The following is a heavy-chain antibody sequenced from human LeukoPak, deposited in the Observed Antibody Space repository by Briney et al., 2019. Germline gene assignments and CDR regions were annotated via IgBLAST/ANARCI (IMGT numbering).Heavy chain of an antibody. CDR3: ARGYLSYSGSYCDY. V-gene: IGHV3-23*01. J-gene: IGHJ4*02. CDR1: GFTFSSYA. CDR2: ISGSGGST. Sequence: GGSLRLSCAASGFTFSSYAMSWVRQAPGKGLEWVSAISGSGGSTYYADSVKGRFTISRDNAKSSVYLQMNSLRADDTAVYYCARGYLSYSGSYCDYWGQGTLVTVSS. D-gene: IGHD1-26*01.